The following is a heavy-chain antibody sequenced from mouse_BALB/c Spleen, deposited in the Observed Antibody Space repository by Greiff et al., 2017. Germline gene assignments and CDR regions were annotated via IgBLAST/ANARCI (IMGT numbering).Heavy chain of an antibody. D-gene: IGHD1-1*01. J-gene: IGHJ4*01. CDR3: ARVHYGSSYYAMDY. CDR2: ISNLAYSI. CDR1: GFTFSDYG. Sequence: EVQRVESGGGLVQPGGSRKLSCAASGFTFSDYGMAWVRQAPGKGPEWVAFISNLAYSIYYADTVTGRFTISRENAKNTLYLEMSSLRSEDTAMYDCARVHYGSSYYAMDYWGQGTSVTVAS. V-gene: IGHV5-15*02.